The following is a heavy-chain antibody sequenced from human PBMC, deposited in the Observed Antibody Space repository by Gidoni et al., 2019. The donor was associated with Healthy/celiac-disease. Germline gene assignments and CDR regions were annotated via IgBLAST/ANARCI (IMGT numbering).Heavy chain of an antibody. CDR1: GGTFSSYA. D-gene: IGHD6-19*01. V-gene: IGHV1-69*01. CDR2: IIPIFGTA. J-gene: IGHJ6*03. Sequence: QVQLVQSGAEVKKPGSSVKVSCQASGGTFSSYAISWVRQAPGQGLEWMGGIIPIFGTANYAQKCQGRVTITADESTSTAYMELSSRRSEDTAVYYCARDRVSSGWHQMGGSYYYYMDVWGKGTTVTVSS. CDR3: ARDRVSSGWHQMGGSYYYYMDV.